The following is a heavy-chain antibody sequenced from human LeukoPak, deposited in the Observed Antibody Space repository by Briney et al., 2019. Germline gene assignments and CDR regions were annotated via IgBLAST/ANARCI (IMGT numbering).Heavy chain of an antibody. CDR2: ISGSGGST. D-gene: IGHD2-2*01. CDR3: ARELVPVAYFQH. Sequence: HSGGSLRLSCAASGLTFNSYAMSWVRQAPGKGLEWVSTISGSGGSTYYADSVKGRFTLSRDNSKNTLHLQMNSLRAEDTAVYYCARELVPVAYFQHWGQGTLVTVSS. J-gene: IGHJ1*01. CDR1: GLTFNSYA. V-gene: IGHV3-23*01.